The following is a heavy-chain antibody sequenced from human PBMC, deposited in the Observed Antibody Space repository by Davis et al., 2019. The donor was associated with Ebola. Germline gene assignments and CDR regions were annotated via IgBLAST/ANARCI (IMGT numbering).Heavy chain of an antibody. V-gene: IGHV3-23*01. Sequence: ESLKISCAASGFTFSSYAMSWVRQAPGKGLEWVSAISGSGGSTYYADSVKGRFTISRDNSKNTLYLQMNSLRAEDTAVYYCATAPEGITVTLYIYWGQGTLVTVSS. CDR1: GFTFSSYA. J-gene: IGHJ4*02. CDR2: ISGSGGST. D-gene: IGHD6-19*01. CDR3: ATAPEGITVTLYIY.